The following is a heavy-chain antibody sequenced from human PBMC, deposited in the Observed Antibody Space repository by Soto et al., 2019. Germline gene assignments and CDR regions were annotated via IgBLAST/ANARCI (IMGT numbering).Heavy chain of an antibody. CDR1: GGTFSSYA. CDR3: ARGLTGTTLAYGMDV. V-gene: IGHV1-69*12. Sequence: QVQLVQSGAEETKAGSSVKVSCKASGGTFSSYAISWVRQAPGQGLAWMGGFIPIFCTADCAQKFQGRGTITADESTSTAYMELSSLRSEDTAVYYCARGLTGTTLAYGMDVWGQGTTVTVSS. D-gene: IGHD1-7*01. CDR2: FIPIFCTA. J-gene: IGHJ6*02.